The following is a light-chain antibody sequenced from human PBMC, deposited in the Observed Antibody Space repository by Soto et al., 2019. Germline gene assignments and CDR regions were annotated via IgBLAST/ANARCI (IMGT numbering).Light chain of an antibody. CDR1: QSISTW. Sequence: DIQMTQSPSTLSASVGDRVTITCRASQSISTWLAWYQQKPGIAPKLLIYQASSLGSGVPSRFSGSGSGTEFTLTISSLQPDDFATYYGQQYNSYRTFGQGTKVEIK. V-gene: IGKV1-5*03. J-gene: IGKJ1*01. CDR2: QAS. CDR3: QQYNSYRT.